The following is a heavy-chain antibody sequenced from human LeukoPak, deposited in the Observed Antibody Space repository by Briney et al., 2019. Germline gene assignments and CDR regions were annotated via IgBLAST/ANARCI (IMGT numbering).Heavy chain of an antibody. J-gene: IGHJ4*02. D-gene: IGHD2-2*01. Sequence: ASVKVSCKASGYTFTSYDINWVRQATGQRLEWMGWMNPNSGNTGYAQEFQGRVTMTRNTSISTAYMELSSLRSEDTAVYYCARATHCSSTSCYYYFDYWGQGTLVTVSS. CDR3: ARATHCSSTSCYYYFDY. CDR2: MNPNSGNT. V-gene: IGHV1-8*01. CDR1: GYTFTSYD.